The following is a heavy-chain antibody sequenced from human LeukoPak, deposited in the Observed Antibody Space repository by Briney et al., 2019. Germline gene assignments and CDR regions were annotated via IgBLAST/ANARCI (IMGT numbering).Heavy chain of an antibody. V-gene: IGHV4-39*01. Sequence: SETLSLTCSVSGGPITSYYWGWIRQPPGKGLEWIGSIYYSGSTYYNPSLKSRVTISVDTSRNQFSLKLSSVTAADTAVYYCARHRDSRYCSGGSCYNWFGPWGQGTLVTVSS. CDR3: ARHRDSRYCSGGSCYNWFGP. J-gene: IGHJ5*02. D-gene: IGHD2-15*01. CDR1: GGPITSYY. CDR2: IYYSGST.